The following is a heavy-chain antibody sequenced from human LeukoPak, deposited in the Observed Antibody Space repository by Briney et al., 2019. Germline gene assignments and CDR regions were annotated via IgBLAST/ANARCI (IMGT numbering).Heavy chain of an antibody. CDR3: ARDLGSTSGNWFDP. CDR1: GGSISSYY. CDR2: IYTSGST. Sequence: PSETLSLTCTVSGGSISSYYWSWIRQPAGKGLEWIGRIYTSGSTNYNPSLKSRATMSVDTSKNQFSLKLSSVTAADTAVYYCARDLGSTSGNWFDPWGQGTLVTVSS. V-gene: IGHV4-4*07. J-gene: IGHJ5*02. D-gene: IGHD2-2*01.